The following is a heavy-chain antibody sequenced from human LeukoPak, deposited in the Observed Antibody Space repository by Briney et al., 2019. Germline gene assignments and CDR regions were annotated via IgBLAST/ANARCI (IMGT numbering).Heavy chain of an antibody. D-gene: IGHD3-16*01. J-gene: IGHJ4*02. CDR2: ISWNSGSI. CDR1: EFTFSAYW. CDR3: AKVLAYTSAAYDY. Sequence: PGGSLRLSCAASEFTFSAYWMHWVRQAPGKGLEWVSGISWNSGSIGYADSVKGRFTISRDNAKSSLYLQMNSLRAEDTALYYCAKVLAYTSAAYDYWGQGTLVTVSS. V-gene: IGHV3-9*01.